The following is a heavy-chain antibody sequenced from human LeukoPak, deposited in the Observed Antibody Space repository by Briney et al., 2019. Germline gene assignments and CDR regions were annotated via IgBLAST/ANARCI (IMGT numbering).Heavy chain of an antibody. V-gene: IGHV4-34*01. Sequence: PSETLSLTCAVYGGSFSGYYWSCIRQPPGKGLEWIGEINHSGSNNYNPSLKSRVTISVDTSKNQFSLKLNSVTAADTAVYYCARGAPKEIQLWLRLRGVAFDIWGQGTMVTVSS. CDR2: INHSGSN. J-gene: IGHJ3*02. CDR3: ARGAPKEIQLWLRLRGVAFDI. D-gene: IGHD5-18*01. CDR1: GGSFSGYY.